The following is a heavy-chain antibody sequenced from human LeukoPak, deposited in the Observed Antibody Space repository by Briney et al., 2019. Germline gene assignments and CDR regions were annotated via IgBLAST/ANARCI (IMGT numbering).Heavy chain of an antibody. CDR3: ARFISHQPSFYSYYYLDL. D-gene: IGHD3-10*01. CDR2: INHSGST. V-gene: IGHV4-34*01. CDR1: GGSFSGYF. J-gene: IGHJ6*03. Sequence: SETLSLTCAVYGGSFSGYFWSWIRQPPVKGLERVGEINHSGSTNYNPSLKSRVTISIDTSKNQFSLKLSSVSSADAAVNSCARFISHQPSFYSYYYLDLWGKGTPGTVSS.